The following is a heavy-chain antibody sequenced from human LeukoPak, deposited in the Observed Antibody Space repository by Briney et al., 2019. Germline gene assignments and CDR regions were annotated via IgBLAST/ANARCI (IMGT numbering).Heavy chain of an antibody. J-gene: IGHJ4*02. D-gene: IGHD1-26*01. CDR2: IYYTGNT. CDR3: AKSGGYGLINY. Sequence: SETLSLTCAVSGASISGSGYYLGWIRQPPGKGLEWIGNIYYTGNTYYNASLQSRVTISIDTSKNQFSLRLNSVTAADTAMYYCAKSGGYGLINYWGQGTLVTVSS. V-gene: IGHV4-39*01. CDR1: GASISGSGYY.